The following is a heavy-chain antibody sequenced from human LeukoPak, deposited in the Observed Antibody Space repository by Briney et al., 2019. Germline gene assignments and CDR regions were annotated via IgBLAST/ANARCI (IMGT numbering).Heavy chain of an antibody. J-gene: IGHJ1*01. D-gene: IGHD3-16*01. CDR1: GFIFEEYG. CDR3: AKDDAWGRYQD. Sequence: PGGSLRLSCAASGFIFEEYGMTWVRQAPGKGLEWVSGIRGNGVTTYYADSVKGRFTISRDNSKNTLYLQMSSLGAEDTAIYFCAKDDAWGRYQDWGQGTLVTVSS. V-gene: IGHV3-23*01. CDR2: IRGNGVTT.